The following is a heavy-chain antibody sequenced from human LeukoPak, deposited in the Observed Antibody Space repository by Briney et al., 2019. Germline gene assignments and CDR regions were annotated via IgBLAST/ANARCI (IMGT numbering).Heavy chain of an antibody. CDR3: ARLSADSSSSRGFDY. J-gene: IGHJ4*02. CDR2: IYYSGST. V-gene: IGHV4-59*12. Sequence: SETLSLTCTVSGGSISSYYWSWIRQPPGKGLEWIGYIYYSGSTNYNPSLKSRVAMSVDTSKNQFSLKLSSVTAADTAVYYCARLSADSSSSRGFDYWGQGTPVTVSS. D-gene: IGHD2-2*01. CDR1: GGSISSYY.